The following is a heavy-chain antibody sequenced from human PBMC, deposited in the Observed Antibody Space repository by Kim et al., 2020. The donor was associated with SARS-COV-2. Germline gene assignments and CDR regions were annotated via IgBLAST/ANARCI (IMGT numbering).Heavy chain of an antibody. V-gene: IGHV4-34*01. CDR2: INHSGST. J-gene: IGHJ5*02. Sequence: SETLSLTCAVYGGSFSGYYWSWIRQPPGKGLEWIGEINHSGSTNYNPSLKSRVTISVDTSKNQFSLKLSSVTAADTAVYYCARGWVLLWFGGPLRFDPWGQGTLVTVSS. CDR1: GGSFSGYY. D-gene: IGHD3-10*01. CDR3: ARGWVLLWFGGPLRFDP.